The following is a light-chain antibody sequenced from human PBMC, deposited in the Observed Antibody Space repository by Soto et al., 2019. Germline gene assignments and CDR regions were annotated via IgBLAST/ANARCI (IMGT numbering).Light chain of an antibody. CDR1: SSDVGSYNL. Sequence: QSALTQPASVSGSPGQSITISCTGTSSDVGSYNLVSWYQHHPGKAPKLMIYEGSKRPSGVSNRFSGSKSGNTASLTISGLQAEDEADYYCCSYAGSSTSPYVFGTGTKVTVL. CDR3: CSYAGSSTSPYV. CDR2: EGS. J-gene: IGLJ1*01. V-gene: IGLV2-23*01.